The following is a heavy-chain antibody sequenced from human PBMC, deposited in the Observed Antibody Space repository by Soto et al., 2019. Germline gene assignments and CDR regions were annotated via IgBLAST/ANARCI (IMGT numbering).Heavy chain of an antibody. CDR1: GFTFSDRY. CDR2: IRNKPNNYIT. D-gene: IGHD6-19*01. CDR3: AREAGSGWYDD. V-gene: IGHV3-72*01. Sequence: PGGSLRLSCAASGFTFSDRYMAWVRQAPGKGLEWVGRIRNKPNNYITEYSASVKGRFTISRDDSKNSLYLQMNSLKTEDTAVYYWAREAGSGWYDDWGQGTLVTVSS. J-gene: IGHJ5*02.